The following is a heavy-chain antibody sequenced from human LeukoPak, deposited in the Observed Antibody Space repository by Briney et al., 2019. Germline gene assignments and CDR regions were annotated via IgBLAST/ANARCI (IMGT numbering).Heavy chain of an antibody. Sequence: SVKVSCKASGGTFSSYTIRWVRQAPGQGLEWMGRIIPILGIANYAQKFQGTVTITAEKTTTMAYIKPSSTGSEDTGVYYCARAFGEGLERAHAFDIWGQGTMVTVSS. J-gene: IGHJ3*02. V-gene: IGHV1-69*02. CDR3: ARAFGEGLERAHAFDI. CDR1: GGTFSSYT. D-gene: IGHD1-1*01. CDR2: IIPILGIA.